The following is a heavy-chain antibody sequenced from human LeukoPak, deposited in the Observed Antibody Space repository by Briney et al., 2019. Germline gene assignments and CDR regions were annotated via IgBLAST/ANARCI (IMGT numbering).Heavy chain of an antibody. CDR1: GFTFRSYE. V-gene: IGHV3-48*03. CDR2: TSISGQTT. D-gene: IGHD3-22*01. J-gene: IGHJ4*02. CDR3: ARSYDSRGYFFYFDF. Sequence: PGGSLRLSCAASGFTFRSYEMNWVRQAPGKGLEWIAYTSISGQTTYYADSVRGRFTISRDNTKNSVDLQMISLRAEDTAVYFCARSYDSRGYFFYFDFWGQGTLVTVSS.